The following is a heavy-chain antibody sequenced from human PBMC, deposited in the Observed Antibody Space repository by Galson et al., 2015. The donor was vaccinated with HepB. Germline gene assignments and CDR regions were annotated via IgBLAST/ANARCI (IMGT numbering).Heavy chain of an antibody. CDR3: ARDNGAPNIAVAGMDV. D-gene: IGHD6-19*01. CDR2: LTTDTAYI. CDR1: GFTFTNYD. Sequence: SLRPACAVSGFTFTNYDMAWVRQAPGNGLEWLSSLTTDTAYIYYADSVRGRFTVSRINAENSLNLQMSRLGAQDTAVYYCARDNGAPNIAVAGMDVWGLGTTVTVSS. J-gene: IGHJ6*02. V-gene: IGHV3-21*01.